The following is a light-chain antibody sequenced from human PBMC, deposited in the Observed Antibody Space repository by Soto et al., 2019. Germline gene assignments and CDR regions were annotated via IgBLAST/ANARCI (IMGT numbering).Light chain of an antibody. V-gene: IGKV3D-20*02. Sequence: IVLTQSPGTLSLSPWQRATLSCRAGQSVCSNNLVWYQQKPGQAAKLLIYCASSGATGIPDRFSGSGSWTDFTLTISRLEPEDFAVYYCQQRSNWPRITFGQGTRLEIK. CDR1: QSVCSNN. CDR2: CAS. CDR3: QQRSNWPRIT. J-gene: IGKJ5*01.